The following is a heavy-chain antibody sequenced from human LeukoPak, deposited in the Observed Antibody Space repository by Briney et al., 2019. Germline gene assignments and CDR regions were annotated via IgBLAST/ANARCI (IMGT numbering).Heavy chain of an antibody. CDR3: ARGSGSGSPKGSYYYYGMDV. D-gene: IGHD3-10*01. CDR2: INHSGST. J-gene: IGHJ6*04. CDR1: GGSFSGYY. Sequence: SETLSLTCVVYGGSFSGYYWSWIRQPPGKGLEWIGEINHSGSTNYNPSLKSRVTISVDTSKNQFSLKLSSVTAADTAVYYCARGSGSGSPKGSYYYYGMDVWGKGTTVAVSS. V-gene: IGHV4-34*01.